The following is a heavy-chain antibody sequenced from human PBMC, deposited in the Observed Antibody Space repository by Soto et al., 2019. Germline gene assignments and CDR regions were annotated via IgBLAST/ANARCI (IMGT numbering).Heavy chain of an antibody. V-gene: IGHV4-59*08. CDR2: IYYSGST. Sequence: QVQLQESGPGLVKPSETLSLTCTVSGGSISSYYXXXXXXXPGKGLEWIGYIYYSGSTNYNPSLKSRVTISVDTSKNPFSLKLSSVTAADTAVYYCARYNWYFDLWGRGTLVTVSS. J-gene: IGHJ2*01. CDR1: GGSISSYY. CDR3: ARYNWYFDL.